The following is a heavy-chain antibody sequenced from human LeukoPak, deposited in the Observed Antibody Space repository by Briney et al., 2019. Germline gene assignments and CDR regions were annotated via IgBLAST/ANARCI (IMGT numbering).Heavy chain of an antibody. Sequence: ASVKVSCKASGYTFINYGISWVRQAPGQGLEWMGWISAYNGNTNYAQKFQGRVTMTTDTSTSTAYMELRSLRSDDTAVYYCATPASYGSGSSFDPWGQGTLVTVSS. J-gene: IGHJ5*02. V-gene: IGHV1-18*01. D-gene: IGHD3-10*01. CDR3: ATPASYGSGSSFDP. CDR2: ISAYNGNT. CDR1: GYTFINYG.